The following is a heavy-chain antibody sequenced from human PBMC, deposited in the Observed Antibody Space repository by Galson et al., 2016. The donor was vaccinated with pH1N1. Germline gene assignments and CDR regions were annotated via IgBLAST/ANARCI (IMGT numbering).Heavy chain of an antibody. CDR1: GGSISSDSDY. D-gene: IGHD3-10*01. Sequence: TLSLTCTVSGGSISSDSDYWTWIRQPAGKGLGWIGRMYTSGTTTYNPSLESRVSISVDTSKNQFSLRLSSVTAADTAVYFCARDRVALTGIFDYWGQGALVTVSS. J-gene: IGHJ4*02. V-gene: IGHV4-61*02. CDR3: ARDRVALTGIFDY. CDR2: MYTSGTT.